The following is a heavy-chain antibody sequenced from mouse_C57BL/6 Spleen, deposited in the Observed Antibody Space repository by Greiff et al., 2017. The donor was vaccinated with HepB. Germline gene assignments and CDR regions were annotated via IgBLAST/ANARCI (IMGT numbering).Heavy chain of an antibody. CDR3: AGSDPWLAY. J-gene: IGHJ3*01. Sequence: VQLQQSGPELVKPGASVKISCKASGYAFSSSWMNWVKQRPGKGLEWIGRIYPGDGDTNYNGKFKGKATLTADKSSSTAYMQLSSRTSEVSAVYRCAGSDPWLAYWGQGTLVTVSA. CDR2: IYPGDGDT. V-gene: IGHV1-82*01. CDR1: GYAFSSSW.